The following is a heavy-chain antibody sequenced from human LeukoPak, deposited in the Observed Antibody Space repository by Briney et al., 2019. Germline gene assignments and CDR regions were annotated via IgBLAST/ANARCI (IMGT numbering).Heavy chain of an antibody. CDR2: INPNSGGT. Sequence: ASVKVSCTASGYTFTGYYMHWVRQAPGQGIAWMGWINPNSGGTNYAQKFQGRVTMARDTSISTAYMELSRLRSDDTAVYYCAREACSGGSCSDAFDIWGQGTMVTVSS. J-gene: IGHJ3*02. D-gene: IGHD2-15*01. CDR1: GYTFTGYY. V-gene: IGHV1-2*02. CDR3: AREACSGGSCSDAFDI.